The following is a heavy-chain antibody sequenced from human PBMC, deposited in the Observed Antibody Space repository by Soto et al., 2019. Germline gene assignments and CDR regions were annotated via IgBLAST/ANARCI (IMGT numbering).Heavy chain of an antibody. CDR2: MNPNSGNT. V-gene: IGHV1-8*01. CDR3: ARGQLRFLEWLLSDLDY. J-gene: IGHJ4*02. CDR1: GYTFTSYD. Sequence: ASVKVSCKASGYTFTSYDINWVRQATGQGLEWMGWMNPNSGNTGYAQKFQGRVTMTRNTSISTAYMELSSLGSEDTAVYYCARGQLRFLEWLLSDLDYWGQGTLVTVSS. D-gene: IGHD3-3*01.